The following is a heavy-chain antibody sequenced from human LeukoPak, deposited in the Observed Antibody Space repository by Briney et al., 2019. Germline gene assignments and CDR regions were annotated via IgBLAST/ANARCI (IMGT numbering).Heavy chain of an antibody. D-gene: IGHD6-13*01. V-gene: IGHV1-2*02. CDR3: ARGTGAGGRGRLGS. CDR2: INPNSGDT. Sequence: ASVKVSCKASGYTFTGYYMHWVRQAPGQGLEWMGWINPNSGDTNYAQNFQGRVTMTRDTSVSTAYMELSSLRSDDTAVYFCARGTGAGGRGRLGSWGQGTLVTVSS. J-gene: IGHJ4*02. CDR1: GYTFTGYY.